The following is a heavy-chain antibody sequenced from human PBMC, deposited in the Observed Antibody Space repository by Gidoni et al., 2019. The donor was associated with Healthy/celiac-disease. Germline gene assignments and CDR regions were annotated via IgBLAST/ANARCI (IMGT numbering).Heavy chain of an antibody. CDR1: GGPISSSSYY. V-gene: IGHV4-39*01. CDR2: IYYSGST. Sequence: QLQLQESGPGLVKPSETLSLTCTVPGGPISSSSYYWGWIRQPPGKGLEWIGSIYYSGSTYYNPSLKSRVTISVDTSKNQFSLKLSSVTAADTAVYYCARRSARYGGKGSFDYWGQGTLVTVSS. CDR3: ARRSARYGGKGSFDY. D-gene: IGHD4-17*01. J-gene: IGHJ4*02.